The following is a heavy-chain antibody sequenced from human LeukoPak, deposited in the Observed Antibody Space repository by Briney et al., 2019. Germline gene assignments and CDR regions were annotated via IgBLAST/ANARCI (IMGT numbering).Heavy chain of an antibody. J-gene: IGHJ4*02. Sequence: SETLSLTCTVSGGSINSSSYYWGWIRQPPGKGLEWIGSIYYSGSTYYNPSLKSRVTISVDTSKNQFSLKLSSVTAADTAVYYCAREGPQPVVVTAIQYDYWGQGTLVTVSS. CDR1: GGSINSSSYY. CDR2: IYYSGST. CDR3: AREGPQPVVVTAIQYDY. V-gene: IGHV4-39*02. D-gene: IGHD2-21*02.